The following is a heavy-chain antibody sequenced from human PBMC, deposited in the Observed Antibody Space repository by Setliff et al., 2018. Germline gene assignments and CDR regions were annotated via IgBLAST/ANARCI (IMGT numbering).Heavy chain of an antibody. CDR2: IFYSDTA. D-gene: IGHD6-6*01. V-gene: IGHV4-59*11. Sequence: SETLSLTCTVSGGSIGPHYWSWIRQAPGKGLEWIGHIFYSDTAKYNPSLESRAAISVDSSKNQFSLNLSSATATDTAVYFCARGRNVAARLFDSWGQGTLVTVSS. J-gene: IGHJ4*02. CDR1: GGSIGPHY. CDR3: ARGRNVAARLFDS.